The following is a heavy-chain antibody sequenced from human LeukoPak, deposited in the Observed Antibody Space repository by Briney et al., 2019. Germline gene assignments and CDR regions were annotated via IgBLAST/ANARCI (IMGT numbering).Heavy chain of an antibody. V-gene: IGHV5-51*01. Sequence: GESLKISCKGSGYSFANYWIGWVRQMPGKGLEWMGIIYPGDPQTRYSPSFQGQVTISADKFISTAYLQWSSLKASDTAIYYCARSSVNWFDPWGQGTLVTVS. CDR3: ARSSVNWFDP. D-gene: IGHD3-3*01. CDR2: IYPGDPQT. J-gene: IGHJ5*02. CDR1: GYSFANYW.